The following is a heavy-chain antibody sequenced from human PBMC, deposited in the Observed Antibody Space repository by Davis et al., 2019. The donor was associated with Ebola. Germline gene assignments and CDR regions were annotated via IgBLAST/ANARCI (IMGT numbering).Heavy chain of an antibody. Sequence: SVPVSCQASGYTFTSYGITWVRQAPGQGLEWMGWISANTGNTNYAQRLQDRVTMTTDTSTTTAYMELRSLRSDDTAVYYCARVSSLGIIWYFDLWGRGTLVTVSS. CDR2: ISANTGNT. V-gene: IGHV1-18*04. D-gene: IGHD7-27*01. CDR1: GYTFTSYG. J-gene: IGHJ2*01. CDR3: ARVSSLGIIWYFDL.